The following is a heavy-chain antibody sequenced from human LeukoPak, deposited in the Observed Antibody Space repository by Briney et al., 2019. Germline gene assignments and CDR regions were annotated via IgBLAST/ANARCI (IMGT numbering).Heavy chain of an antibody. Sequence: GGSLRLSCAASGFTVSSNYMSWVRQAPGKGLEWVSVIYSGGSTYYADSVKGRFTISRDNSKNTLYLQMNSLRAEDTTVYYCARVDTHDAFDIWGQGTMVTVSS. CDR3: ARVDTHDAFDI. V-gene: IGHV3-53*01. J-gene: IGHJ3*02. CDR1: GFTVSSNY. D-gene: IGHD2-2*02. CDR2: IYSGGST.